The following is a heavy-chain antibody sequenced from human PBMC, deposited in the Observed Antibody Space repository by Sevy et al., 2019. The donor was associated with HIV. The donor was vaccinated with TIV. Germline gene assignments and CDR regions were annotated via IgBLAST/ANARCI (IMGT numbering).Heavy chain of an antibody. J-gene: IGHJ6*02. CDR1: GGSISSSSYY. V-gene: IGHV4-39*01. CDR3: ARLRGLTIFGVVPYYYYGMDV. CDR2: IYYSGST. Sequence: SETLSLTCTVSGGSISSSSYYWGWIRQPPGKGLEWIGSIYYSGSTYYNPSLKSRVTISVDTSKNQFSLKLSSVTAADTAVYYCARLRGLTIFGVVPYYYYGMDVWGQGTTVTVSS. D-gene: IGHD3-3*01.